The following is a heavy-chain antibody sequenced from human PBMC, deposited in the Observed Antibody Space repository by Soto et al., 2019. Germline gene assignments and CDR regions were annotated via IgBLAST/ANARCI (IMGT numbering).Heavy chain of an antibody. D-gene: IGHD3-3*01. CDR3: ARVKVGDLFRFNWFFDL. CDR1: GGSISSGNFS. Sequence: SETLSLTCTVSGGSISSGNFSWTWIRQPPGKGLEWIAYIFHTGSTFYNSSLKPRVSISVDRSKNQFSLKLKSVTETDTAVYYCARVKVGDLFRFNWFFDLWGRGTPVTVSS. V-gene: IGHV4-30-2*01. CDR2: IFHTGST. J-gene: IGHJ2*01.